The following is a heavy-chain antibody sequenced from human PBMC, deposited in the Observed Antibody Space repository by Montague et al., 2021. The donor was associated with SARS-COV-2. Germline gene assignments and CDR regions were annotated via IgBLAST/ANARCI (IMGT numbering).Heavy chain of an antibody. D-gene: IGHD5-24*01. CDR3: ARGAADGYNSRGDVLDI. CDR1: GGSLSGYY. J-gene: IGHJ3*02. Sequence: SETLSLTCTVSGGSLSGYYWNWIRQPPGKGLEWIGYVYYRGSTSYNPSLKSRVTISVDTTKNQFSLRLSSVTAADTAVYYCARGAADGYNSRGDVLDIWGQETMVTVSS. CDR2: VYYRGST. V-gene: IGHV4-59*01.